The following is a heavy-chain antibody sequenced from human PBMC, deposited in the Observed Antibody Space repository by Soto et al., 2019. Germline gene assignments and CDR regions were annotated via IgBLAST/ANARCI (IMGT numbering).Heavy chain of an antibody. CDR2: IYHGGSS. Sequence: QVQLQESGPGLVKPSWTLSLTCAVSGGSISSSKWWSWVRQPPGKGLEWIGQIYHGGSSDYNPSLKIRVTISVDKSKNQFSLELRSVTAADTAVYYCARDRDSSDTGGMDVWGQGNTVTVSS. CDR1: GGSISSSKW. V-gene: IGHV4-4*02. J-gene: IGHJ6*02. D-gene: IGHD3-22*01. CDR3: ARDRDSSDTGGMDV.